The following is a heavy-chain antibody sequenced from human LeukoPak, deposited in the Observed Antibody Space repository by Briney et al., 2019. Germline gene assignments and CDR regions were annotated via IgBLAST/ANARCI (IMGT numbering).Heavy chain of an antibody. Sequence: GGSLRLSCAASGFTFSSYAMGWVRQAPGKGLEWVSVVSGGGGSTYYADSVKGRFTITRDNSKNTLYLQMNSLRAEDTAVYYCAKMNAKYYDSSGYYVDYWGQGTLVTVSS. J-gene: IGHJ4*02. CDR2: VSGGGGST. CDR1: GFTFSSYA. V-gene: IGHV3-23*01. CDR3: AKMNAKYYDSSGYYVDY. D-gene: IGHD3-22*01.